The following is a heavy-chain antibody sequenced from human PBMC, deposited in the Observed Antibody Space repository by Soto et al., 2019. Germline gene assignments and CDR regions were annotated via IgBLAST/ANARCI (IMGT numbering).Heavy chain of an antibody. Sequence: PGGSLRLSCAASGFTFSGYAFHWVRQAPGKGLEWVAVILYDGSNKYYADSVKGRFTISRDNSKNTLYLQMNSLRAEDTAVYYCARDPSTDDSSGYYLLLTQRKYYYYGMDVWGQGTTVTVSS. CDR2: ILYDGSNK. J-gene: IGHJ6*02. D-gene: IGHD3-22*01. CDR3: ARDPSTDDSSGYYLLLTQRKYYYYGMDV. V-gene: IGHV3-30*04. CDR1: GFTFSGYA.